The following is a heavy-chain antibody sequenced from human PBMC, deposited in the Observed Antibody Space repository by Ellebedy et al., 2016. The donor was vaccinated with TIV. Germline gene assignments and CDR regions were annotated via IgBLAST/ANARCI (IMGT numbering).Heavy chain of an antibody. V-gene: IGHV3-7*04. Sequence: GGSLRLXXVASGFSITHYWMSWARQAPGTGPECVAIIKQDGSERHYLDSVRGRFAISRDNARNSVHLQMNSLRAEDTAVYYCARGSGWVLDSWGQGTQVAVSS. CDR3: ARGSGWVLDS. D-gene: IGHD6-19*01. CDR2: IKQDGSER. CDR1: GFSITHYW. J-gene: IGHJ4*02.